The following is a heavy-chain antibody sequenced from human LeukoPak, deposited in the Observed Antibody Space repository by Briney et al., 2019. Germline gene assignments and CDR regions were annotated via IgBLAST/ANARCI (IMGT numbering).Heavy chain of an antibody. Sequence: KPGGSLRLSCAASGFTFSSYEMNWVRQAPGKGLEWVGRIKSKTDGGTTDYAAPVKGRFTISRDDSKNTLYLQMNSLKTEDTAVYYCTTEKLNLHCSGGSCYSRYYYYYYYMDVWGKGTTVTVSS. CDR2: IKSKTDGGTT. CDR3: TTEKLNLHCSGGSCYSRYYYYYYYMDV. V-gene: IGHV3-15*01. J-gene: IGHJ6*03. D-gene: IGHD2-15*01. CDR1: GFTFSSYE.